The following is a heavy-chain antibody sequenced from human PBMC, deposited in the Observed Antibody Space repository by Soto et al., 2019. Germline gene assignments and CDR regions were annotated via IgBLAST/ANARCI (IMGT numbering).Heavy chain of an antibody. CDR2: ITSSGSNI. CDR3: ARENEQWVAADN. J-gene: IGHJ4*02. D-gene: IGHD6-19*01. Sequence: GGSLRLSCAASGFTFSDYYMSWIRQAPGKGLEWVSYITSSGSNIYYADSVKGRFTISRDNAKNSLYLQMNSLRAEDTAVYYCARENEQWVAADNWGQGTLVTVS. CDR1: GFTFSDYY. V-gene: IGHV3-11*01.